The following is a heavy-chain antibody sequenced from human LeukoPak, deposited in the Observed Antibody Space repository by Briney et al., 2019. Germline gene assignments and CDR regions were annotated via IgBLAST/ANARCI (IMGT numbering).Heavy chain of an antibody. Sequence: PGGSLRLSCAASGFTFSSYGMHWVRQAPGKGLEWVAVISYDGSNKYYADSVKGRFTISRDNSKNTLYLQMNSLRAEDTAVYYCAKEIYCSSTSCYLSPYYYYGMDVWGQGTTVTVSS. V-gene: IGHV3-30*18. CDR1: GFTFSSYG. D-gene: IGHD2-2*01. CDR3: AKEIYCSSTSCYLSPYYYYGMDV. J-gene: IGHJ6*02. CDR2: ISYDGSNK.